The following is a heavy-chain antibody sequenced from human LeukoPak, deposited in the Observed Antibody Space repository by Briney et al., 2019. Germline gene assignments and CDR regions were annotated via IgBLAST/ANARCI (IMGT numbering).Heavy chain of an antibody. V-gene: IGHV1-69*04. J-gene: IGHJ4*02. D-gene: IGHD2-15*01. CDR1: GGTFSSYA. CDR2: TIPILGIA. Sequence: ASVKVSCKASGGTFSSYAISWVRQAPGQGLGWMGRTIPILGIANYAQKFQGRVTITADKSTSTAYMELSSLRSEDTAVYYCARDNLGYCSGGSCYPLDYWGQGTLVTVSS. CDR3: ARDNLGYCSGGSCYPLDY.